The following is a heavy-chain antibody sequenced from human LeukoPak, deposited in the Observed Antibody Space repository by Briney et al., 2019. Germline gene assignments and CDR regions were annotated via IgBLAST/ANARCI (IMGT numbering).Heavy chain of an antibody. V-gene: IGHV4-39*01. J-gene: IGHJ4*02. CDR3: ARLGYSSGWYVDY. Sequence: PGGSLRLSCAASGFTFSSYAMTWVRQAPGKGLEWIGSIYYSGSTYYNPSLKSRVTISVDTSKNQFSLKLSSVTAADTAVYYCARLGYSSGWYVDYWGQGTLVTVSS. D-gene: IGHD6-19*01. CDR2: IYYSGST. CDR1: GFTFSSYAMT.